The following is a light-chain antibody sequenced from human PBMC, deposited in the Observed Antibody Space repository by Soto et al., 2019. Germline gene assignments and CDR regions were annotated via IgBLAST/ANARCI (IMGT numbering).Light chain of an antibody. CDR3: CSFAVFGLYV. Sequence: QSVLTQPASVSGSPGQSITISCTGTSSDVGSYNLVSWYQHHPGKAPKLLIFEASKRPSGISKRFSGSKSDNTASLAISGLRAGNEADFYCCSFAVFGLYVFGPGPKVPV. CDR1: SSDVGSYNL. CDR2: EAS. V-gene: IGLV2-23*01. J-gene: IGLJ1*01.